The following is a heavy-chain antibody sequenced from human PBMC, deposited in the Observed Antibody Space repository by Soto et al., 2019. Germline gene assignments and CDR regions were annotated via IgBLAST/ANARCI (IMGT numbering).Heavy chain of an antibody. D-gene: IGHD1-26*01. J-gene: IGHJ4*02. CDR2: INAGNGNT. V-gene: IGHV1-3*01. CDR3: ARPLLGAVGLFDY. CDR1: GYTFTSYA. Sequence: QVQLVQSGAEVKKPGASVKVSCKASGYTFTSYAMHWVRQAPGQGLEWMGWINAGNGNTKYSQKFQGRVTITRDTSASTAYMELSSLRSEDTAVYYCARPLLGAVGLFDYWGQGTLVTVSS.